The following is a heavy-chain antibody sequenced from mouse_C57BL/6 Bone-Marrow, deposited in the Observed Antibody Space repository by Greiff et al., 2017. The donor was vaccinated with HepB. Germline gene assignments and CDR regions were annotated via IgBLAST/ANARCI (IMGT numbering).Heavy chain of an antibody. V-gene: IGHV1-7*01. CDR3: ASLYPFFAY. J-gene: IGHJ3*01. CDR1: GYTFTSYW. D-gene: IGHD2-1*01. Sequence: QVQLQQSGAELAKPGASVKLSCKASGYTFTSYWMHWVKQRPGQGLEWIGYINPSSGYTKYNQKFKVKATLTADKSSSTAYMQLSSLTYEDSAVYYCASLYPFFAYWGQGTLVTVSA. CDR2: INPSSGYT.